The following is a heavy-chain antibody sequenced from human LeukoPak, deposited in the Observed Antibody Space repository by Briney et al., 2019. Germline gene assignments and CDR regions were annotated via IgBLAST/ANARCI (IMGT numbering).Heavy chain of an antibody. D-gene: IGHD3-10*01. CDR1: GFTFSSYG. CDR2: ISYDGSNK. Sequence: PGRSLRLSCAASGFTFSSYGMHWVRQAPGKGLEWVAVISYDGSNKYYADSVKGRFTISRDNSKNTLYLQMNSLRAEDTAVYYCAKDNGSGSFDYWGQGTPVTVSS. V-gene: IGHV3-30*18. J-gene: IGHJ4*02. CDR3: AKDNGSGSFDY.